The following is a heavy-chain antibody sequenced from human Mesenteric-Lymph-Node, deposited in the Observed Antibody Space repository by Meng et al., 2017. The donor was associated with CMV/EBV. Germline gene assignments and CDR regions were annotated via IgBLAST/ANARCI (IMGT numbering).Heavy chain of an antibody. J-gene: IGHJ4*02. D-gene: IGHD2-2*01. Sequence: SGPTLVKPTQTLTLTCTFSGFSLSTSAMRVSWIRQPPGKALEWLARIDWDDDKFYSTSLKTRLTISKDTSKNQVVLTMTNVDPVDTATYYCARTPRTYCSSTSCPYYFDYWGQGTLVTVSS. CDR3: ARTPRTYCSSTSCPYYFDY. CDR1: GFSLSTSAMR. V-gene: IGHV2-70D*14. CDR2: IDWDDDK.